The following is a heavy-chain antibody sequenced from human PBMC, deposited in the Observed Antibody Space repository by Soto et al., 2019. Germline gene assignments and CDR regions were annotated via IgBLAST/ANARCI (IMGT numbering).Heavy chain of an antibody. J-gene: IGHJ3*02. V-gene: IGHV3-23*01. CDR2: ISGSGGST. Sequence: GGSLRLSCAASGFTFRSYAMSWVRQAPGKGLEWVSAISGSGGSTYYADSVKGRFTISRDNSKNTLYLQMNSLRAEDTAVYYCARDQVPGLDAFDIWGQGTMVTVSS. CDR3: ARDQVPGLDAFDI. CDR1: GFTFRSYA.